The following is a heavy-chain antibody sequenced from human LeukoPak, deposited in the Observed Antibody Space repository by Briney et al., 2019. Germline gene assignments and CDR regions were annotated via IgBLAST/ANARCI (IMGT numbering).Heavy chain of an antibody. V-gene: IGHV1-24*01. Sequence: ASVKVSCTVSGYTLTELSMHWVRQVPGKGLEWMGGFDPEDGETIYAQKFQGRVTMTEDTSTDTAYMELSSLRSEDTAVYYCATDQPSSGWFWGQGTLVTVSS. D-gene: IGHD6-19*01. CDR2: FDPEDGET. CDR3: ATDQPSSGWF. CDR1: GYTLTELS. J-gene: IGHJ4*02.